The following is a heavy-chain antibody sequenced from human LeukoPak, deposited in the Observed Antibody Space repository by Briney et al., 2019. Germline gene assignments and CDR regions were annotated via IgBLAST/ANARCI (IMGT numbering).Heavy chain of an antibody. CDR1: GGSVSSGSYY. CDR2: ICESRST. J-gene: IGHJ3*02. CDR3: ARGGSWAAFDI. D-gene: IGHD1-26*01. V-gene: IGHV4-61*01. Sequence: KTSETLSLTCIVSGGSVSSGSYYWGWLRQPPGKGREFIVYICESRSTTSDPSLTSRITISVDTSKSQFSLNMRSVTAADTAVYYCARGGSWAAFDIWGEGTMVTASS.